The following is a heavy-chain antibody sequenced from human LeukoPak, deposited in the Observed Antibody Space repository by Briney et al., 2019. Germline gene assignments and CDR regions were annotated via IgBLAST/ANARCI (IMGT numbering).Heavy chain of an antibody. CDR2: VNPNSGGT. J-gene: IGHJ4*02. Sequence: EASVTVSCKASGYTFTGYYMHWVRQAPGQGLEWMGWVNPNSGGTNYAQKFQGWVTMTRDTSISTAYMELSRLRSDDTAVYYCARGLSGADYWGQGTLVTVSS. D-gene: IGHD4-17*01. V-gene: IGHV1-2*04. CDR1: GYTFTGYY. CDR3: ARGLSGADY.